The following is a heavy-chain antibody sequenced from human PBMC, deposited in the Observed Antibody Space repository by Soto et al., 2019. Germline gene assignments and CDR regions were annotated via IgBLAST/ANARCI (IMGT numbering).Heavy chain of an antibody. CDR2: ISAYNGNT. Sequence: ASVKVSCKASGYTFTSYGISWVRQAPGQGLEWMGWISAYNGNTNYAQKLQGRVTMTTDTSTSTAYMELRSLRSDDTAVYYCAREGYVPYYYYGMYVWGQGSTVTVSS. CDR3: AREGYVPYYYYGMYV. J-gene: IGHJ6*02. D-gene: IGHD3-16*01. CDR1: GYTFTSYG. V-gene: IGHV1-18*01.